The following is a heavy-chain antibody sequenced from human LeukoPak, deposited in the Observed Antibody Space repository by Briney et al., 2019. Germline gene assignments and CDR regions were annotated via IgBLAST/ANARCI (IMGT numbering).Heavy chain of an antibody. Sequence: PGGSLRLSCAASGFTFNTYEMNWVRQAPGKGLEWVSYISSSGRTIYYADSVKGRFTISRDNAKNSLYLQVNSLRAEDTAVYYCARGGAAPAYYFDYWGQGTLVTVSS. CDR1: GFTFNTYE. V-gene: IGHV3-48*03. D-gene: IGHD6-13*01. CDR3: ARGGAAPAYYFDY. J-gene: IGHJ4*02. CDR2: ISSSGRTI.